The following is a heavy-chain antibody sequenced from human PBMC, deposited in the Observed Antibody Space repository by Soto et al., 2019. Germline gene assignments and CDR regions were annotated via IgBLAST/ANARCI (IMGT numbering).Heavy chain of an antibody. CDR3: VRYCSGGSCPDAFDI. J-gene: IGHJ3*02. CDR2: IWYDGSNK. V-gene: IGHV3-33*01. CDR1: GFTFSSYG. D-gene: IGHD2-15*01. Sequence: PGGSLRLSCAASGFTFSSYGMHWVRQAPGKGLEWVAVIWYDGSNKYYADSVKGRFTISRDNSKNTLYLQMNSLRAEDTAVYYCVRYCSGGSCPDAFDIWGQGTMVTVS.